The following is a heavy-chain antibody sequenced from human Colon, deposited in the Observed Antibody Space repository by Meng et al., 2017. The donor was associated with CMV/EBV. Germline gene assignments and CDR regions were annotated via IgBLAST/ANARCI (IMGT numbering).Heavy chain of an antibody. J-gene: IGHJ4*02. CDR1: GYTFSKSW. CDR3: AADIMSVGGTFDF. CDR2: TDGGRK. V-gene: IGHV3-74*01. Sequence: SCVDYGYTFSKSWMHRDGQAQGKGLEWVSYTDGGRKEYAESVEGRFTISRDNAENTLYLQMNSLRADDTAVYYCAADIMSVGGTFDFWGQGALVTVSS. D-gene: IGHD6-19*01.